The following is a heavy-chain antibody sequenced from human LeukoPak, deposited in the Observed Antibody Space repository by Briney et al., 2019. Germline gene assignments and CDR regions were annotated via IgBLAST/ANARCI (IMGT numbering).Heavy chain of an antibody. V-gene: IGHV1-69*13. CDR3: ARDGLDDSSGYYYKDY. CDR1: GGTFSSCA. J-gene: IGHJ4*02. CDR2: IIPIFGTA. Sequence: SVKVSCKASGGTFSSCAISWVRQAPGQGLEWMGGIIPIFGTANYAQKFQGRVTITADESTSTAYMELSSLRSEDTAVYYCARDGLDDSSGYYYKDYWGQGTLVTVSS. D-gene: IGHD3-22*01.